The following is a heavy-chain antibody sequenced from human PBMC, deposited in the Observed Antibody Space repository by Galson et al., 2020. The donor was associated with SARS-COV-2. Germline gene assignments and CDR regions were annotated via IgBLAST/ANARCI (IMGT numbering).Heavy chain of an antibody. CDR2: IFHSGIT. D-gene: IGHD3-16*01. V-gene: IGHV4-4*02. CDR3: GSGSDFVWDY. CDR1: GVSTRSNYW. J-gene: IGHJ4*02. Sequence: SETLSLTCDVTGVSTRSNYWWGCVRQPPGKGLEWIGEIFHSGITNYNPSLKSRVSMSVDTSKNQFSLNVYSVTAADTAVYYCGSGSDFVWDYGGQGTLVTVSS.